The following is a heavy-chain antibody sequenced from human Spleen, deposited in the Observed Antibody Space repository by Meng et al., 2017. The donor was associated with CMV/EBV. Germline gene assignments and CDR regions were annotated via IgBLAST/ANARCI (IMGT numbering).Heavy chain of an antibody. D-gene: IGHD3-10*01. V-gene: IGHV4-34*01. CDR3: ASVPIYYGSGSDDY. CDR1: GGSFSGYY. J-gene: IGHJ4*02. Sequence: VHLLPVGAGLLKPSESLSITCSVYGGSFSGYYWSWIRQPPGKGLEWIGEINHSGSTNYNPSLKSRVTISVDTSKNQFSLKLSSVTAADTAVYYCASVPIYYGSGSDDYWGQGTLVTVSS. CDR2: INHSGST.